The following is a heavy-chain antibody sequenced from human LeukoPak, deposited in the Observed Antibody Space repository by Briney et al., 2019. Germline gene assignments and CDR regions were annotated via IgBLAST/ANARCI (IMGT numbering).Heavy chain of an antibody. Sequence: SQTLSLTCTVSGGSISCGGYYWSWIRQHPGKGLEWIGYIYYSGSTYYNPSLKSRVTISVDTSKNQFSLKLSSVTAADTAVYYCARFGDYNPPSQYNWFDPWGQGTLVTVSS. D-gene: IGHD4-17*01. J-gene: IGHJ5*02. CDR3: ARFGDYNPPSQYNWFDP. V-gene: IGHV4-31*03. CDR2: IYYSGST. CDR1: GGSISCGGYY.